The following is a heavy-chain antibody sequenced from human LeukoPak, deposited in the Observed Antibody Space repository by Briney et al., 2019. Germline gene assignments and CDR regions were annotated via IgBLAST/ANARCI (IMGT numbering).Heavy chain of an antibody. J-gene: IGHJ4*02. CDR3: ARGYSPSIRTTGNDY. V-gene: IGHV1-8*01. CDR2: MNPNSGNT. Sequence: ASVKVSCKASGYTFTSHDINWVRQATGQGLEWMGWMNPNSGNTGYAQKFQGRVTMTRDTSITTAYMELHGLRSEDTAVYYCARGYSPSIRTTGNDYWGQGTLVTVSS. D-gene: IGHD1-1*01. CDR1: GYTFTSHD.